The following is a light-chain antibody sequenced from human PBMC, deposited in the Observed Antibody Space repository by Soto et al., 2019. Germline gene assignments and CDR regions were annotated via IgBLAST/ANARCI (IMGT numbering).Light chain of an antibody. V-gene: IGKV3-20*01. CDR1: QTVSNNY. CDR2: GAS. Sequence: EIVLTQSPGTLSLSPGDRATLSCRASQTVSNNYLAWCQQKPGQAPRVIMYGASRRATGIPDRFSGGGSGTDFTLTISRLEPEDFAVYFCHYHDSSPEFAFGPGTKVDIK. CDR3: HYHDSSPEFA. J-gene: IGKJ3*01.